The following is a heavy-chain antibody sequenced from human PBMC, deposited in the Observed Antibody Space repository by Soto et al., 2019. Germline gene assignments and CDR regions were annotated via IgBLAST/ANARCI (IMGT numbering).Heavy chain of an antibody. V-gene: IGHV4-34*01. CDR2: INDSGST. J-gene: IGHJ5*02. Sequence: QVQLQKWGAGLLKPSETLSLTCAVYGGSFSGYFWSWIRQPPGKGLEWIGEINDSGSTNYNPSLKSRVTISVDTSKNHFSLKLSSVTAADTALYYCARLVVTFNWFDPWGQGTLVTVSS. CDR1: GGSFSGYF. CDR3: ARLVVTFNWFDP. D-gene: IGHD3-22*01.